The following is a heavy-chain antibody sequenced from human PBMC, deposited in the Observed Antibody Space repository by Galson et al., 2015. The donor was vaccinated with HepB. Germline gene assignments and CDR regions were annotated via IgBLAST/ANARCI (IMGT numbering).Heavy chain of an antibody. J-gene: IGHJ6*02. D-gene: IGHD6-19*01. Sequence: SLRLSCAASGFTFSSYSMNWVRQAPGKGLEWVSSISSSSSYIYYADSVKGRFTISRDNAKNSLYLQMNSLRAEDTAVYYCAREGYSSGWPAGPLMDYYYGMDVWGQGTTVTVSS. V-gene: IGHV3-21*01. CDR3: AREGYSSGWPAGPLMDYYYGMDV. CDR1: GFTFSSYS. CDR2: ISSSSSYI.